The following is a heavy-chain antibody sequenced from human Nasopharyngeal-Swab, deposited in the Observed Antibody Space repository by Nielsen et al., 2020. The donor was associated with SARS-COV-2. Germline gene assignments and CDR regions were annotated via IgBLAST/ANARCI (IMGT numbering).Heavy chain of an antibody. CDR3: AATSVLRFLEWLNNWFDP. CDR1: GGSISSSSYY. J-gene: IGHJ5*02. Sequence: LSCTVSGGSISSSSYYWGWIRQPPGKGLEWIGSIYYSGSTYYNPSLKSRVTISVDTSKNQFSLKLSSVTAADTAVYYCAATSVLRFLEWLNNWFDPWGQGTLVTVSS. V-gene: IGHV4-39*01. CDR2: IYYSGST. D-gene: IGHD3-3*01.